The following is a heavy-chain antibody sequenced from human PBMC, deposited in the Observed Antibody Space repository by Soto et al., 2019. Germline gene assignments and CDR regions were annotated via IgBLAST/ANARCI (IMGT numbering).Heavy chain of an antibody. CDR3: ARSYSSSSDFDY. V-gene: IGHV1-3*01. CDR1: GYTFTSYA. CDR2: INAGNGNT. D-gene: IGHD6-6*01. Sequence: GASVKVSCKASGYTFTSYAMHWVRQAPGQRLEWMGWINAGNGNTKYSQKCQGRVTITRDTSASTAYMELSSLRSEDTAVYYCARSYSSSSDFDYWGQGTLVTVSS. J-gene: IGHJ4*02.